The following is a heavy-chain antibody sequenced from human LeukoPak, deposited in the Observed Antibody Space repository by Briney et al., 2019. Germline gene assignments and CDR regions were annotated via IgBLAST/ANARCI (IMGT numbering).Heavy chain of an antibody. Sequence: SVKVSCKASGGTFSSYAISWVRQAPGQGLECMGRIIPILDIATYAQKFQGRVTITADESTSTSYMELTSLRSDDTAVYYCVRGLGYCSAGNCYLFGMDVWGQGTTVTVSS. J-gene: IGHJ6*02. CDR2: IIPILDIA. CDR1: GGTFSSYA. CDR3: VRGLGYCSAGNCYLFGMDV. V-gene: IGHV1-69*04. D-gene: IGHD2-15*01.